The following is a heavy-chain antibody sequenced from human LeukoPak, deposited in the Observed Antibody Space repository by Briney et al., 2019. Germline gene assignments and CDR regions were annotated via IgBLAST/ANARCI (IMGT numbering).Heavy chain of an antibody. J-gene: IGHJ4*02. V-gene: IGHV3-23*01. CDR1: GFTFSGYA. D-gene: IGHD5-12*01. CDR2: ISGSGGST. CDR3: AKAQRPNSGYLGFLVDY. Sequence: PGGSLRLSCAASGFTFSGYAMSWVRQAPGKGLEWVSAISGSGGSTYYADSVKGRFTISRDNSKNTLYLQMNCLRAEDTAVYYCAKAQRPNSGYLGFLVDYWGQGTLVTVSS.